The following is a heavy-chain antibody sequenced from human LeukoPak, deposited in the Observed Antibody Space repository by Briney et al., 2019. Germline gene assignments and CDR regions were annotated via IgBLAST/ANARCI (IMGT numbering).Heavy chain of an antibody. CDR1: GFNFIDYS. J-gene: IGHJ4*01. D-gene: IGHD5-12*01. Sequence: GGSLRLSCAASGFNFIDYSMNCVRQAPGKGLEWISYIGISSGNTKYADSVKDRFTISRDKARNSLYLQMNSLRVEDTAVYYCARDHRYALDNWGHGTLVTVSS. CDR2: IGISSGNT. V-gene: IGHV3-48*01. CDR3: ARDHRYALDN.